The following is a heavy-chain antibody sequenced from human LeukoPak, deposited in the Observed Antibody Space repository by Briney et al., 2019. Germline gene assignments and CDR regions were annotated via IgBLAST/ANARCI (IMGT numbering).Heavy chain of an antibody. D-gene: IGHD2-2*01. Sequence: ASVTVSCKASGYTFTGYYMHWVRQAPGQGLEWMGWINPNSGGTDYAQKFQGRVTMTRDTSISTAYMVLSRLTSDDTAVYYCAPSSFPYYFDYWGQGTLVTVSS. CDR1: GYTFTGYY. V-gene: IGHV1-2*02. J-gene: IGHJ4*02. CDR3: APSSFPYYFDY. CDR2: INPNSGGT.